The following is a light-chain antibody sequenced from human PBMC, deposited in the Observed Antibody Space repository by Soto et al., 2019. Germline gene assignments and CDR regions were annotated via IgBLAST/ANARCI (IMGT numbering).Light chain of an antibody. V-gene: IGKV1-5*03. J-gene: IGKJ1*01. CDR3: QQSYSTPRP. Sequence: RMSQSPATLSGSVGDRVTITYWASQTISSWLAWYQQKPGKAPKLLIYKASSLESGVPSRVSGSGSGTDFTLTISSLQPEDFATYYCQQSYSTPRPFGQGT. CDR2: KAS. CDR1: QTISSW.